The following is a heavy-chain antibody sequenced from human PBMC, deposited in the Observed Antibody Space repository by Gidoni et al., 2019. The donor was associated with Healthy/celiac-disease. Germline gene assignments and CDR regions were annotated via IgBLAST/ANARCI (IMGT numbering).Heavy chain of an antibody. V-gene: IGHV1-69*04. CDR2: IIPILGIA. CDR3: ARASYSSSSDPNYYYYYGMDV. Sequence: QVQLVQSGAEVKKPGSSVTVSCKASGGTFSSYAISWVRQAPGQGLEWMGRIIPILGIANYAQKFQGRVTITADKSTSTAYMELSSLRSEDTAVYYCARASYSSSSDPNYYYYYGMDVWGQGTTVTVSS. J-gene: IGHJ6*02. CDR1: GGTFSSYA. D-gene: IGHD6-6*01.